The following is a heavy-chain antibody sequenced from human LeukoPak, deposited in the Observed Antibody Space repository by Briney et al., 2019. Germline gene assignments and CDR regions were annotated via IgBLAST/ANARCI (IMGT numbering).Heavy chain of an antibody. CDR3: AKAPVTSCRGAFCYPFDY. CDR2: IRSKAYGGTT. V-gene: IGHV3-49*03. Sequence: GGSLRLSCTASGFTFGDYAMSWFRQAPGKGLEWVGFIRSKAYGGTTEYAASVKGRFTISRDDSKGIAYLQMNSLRAEDAAVYYCAKAPVTSCRGAFCYPFDYWGQGTLVTVSS. D-gene: IGHD2-15*01. J-gene: IGHJ4*02. CDR1: GFTFGDYA.